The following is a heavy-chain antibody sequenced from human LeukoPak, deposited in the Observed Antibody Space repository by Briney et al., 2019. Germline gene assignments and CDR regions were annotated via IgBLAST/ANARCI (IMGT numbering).Heavy chain of an antibody. CDR1: GFTVSSYY. CDR2: MYSGGST. J-gene: IGHJ6*02. CDR3: ARSYSNHLFGMDV. V-gene: IGHV3-66*01. D-gene: IGHD4-11*01. Sequence: GGSLRLSCAASGFTVSSYYMTWVRQAPGKGLEWVSVMYSGGSTYYADSVKGRVAISRDNSQNKVFLQMNSVRVEDTAVYYCARSYSNHLFGMDVWGQGTAVTVSS.